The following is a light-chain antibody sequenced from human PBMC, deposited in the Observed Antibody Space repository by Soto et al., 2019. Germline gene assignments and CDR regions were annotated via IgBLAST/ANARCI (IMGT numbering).Light chain of an antibody. V-gene: IGLV2-14*01. CDR1: SSDVGGYNY. CDR3: SSYTSSSLYV. Sequence: QSALTQPASVSGSPEQSITISCTGSSSDVGGYNYVSWYQQHPGKAPKLMIYDVSNRPSGVSNRFSGSKSGNTASLTISGLQAEDEADYYCSSYTSSSLYVFGTGTKLTVL. J-gene: IGLJ1*01. CDR2: DVS.